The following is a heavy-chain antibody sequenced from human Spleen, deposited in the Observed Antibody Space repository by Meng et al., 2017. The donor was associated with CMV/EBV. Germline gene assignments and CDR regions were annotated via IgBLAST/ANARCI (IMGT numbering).Heavy chain of an antibody. J-gene: IGHJ6*02. Sequence: GESLKISCKASGYRFTKYWIGWVRQMPGKGLEWMGIIHPGESDTSYSPSFQGQVTMSADKSISTAFLQWSSLKAADTAMYYCARLGAYCSSNSCYGYYGIDVWGQGTTVTVSS. CDR3: ARLGAYCSSNSCYGYYGIDV. D-gene: IGHD2-2*01. CDR1: GYRFTKYW. CDR2: IHPGESDT. V-gene: IGHV5-51*01.